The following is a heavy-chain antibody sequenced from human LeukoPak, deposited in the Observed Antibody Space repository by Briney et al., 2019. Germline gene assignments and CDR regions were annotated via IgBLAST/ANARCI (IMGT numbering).Heavy chain of an antibody. Sequence: GGSLRLSCAASGFTFSSYSMNWVRKAPGKGLEWVSSISSSSSYIYYADSVKGRFTISRDNAKNSLYLQMNSLRAEDTDVYYCARPYSSGLDAFDIWGQGTMVTVSS. CDR1: GFTFSSYS. V-gene: IGHV3-21*01. CDR2: ISSSSSYI. J-gene: IGHJ3*02. D-gene: IGHD6-19*01. CDR3: ARPYSSGLDAFDI.